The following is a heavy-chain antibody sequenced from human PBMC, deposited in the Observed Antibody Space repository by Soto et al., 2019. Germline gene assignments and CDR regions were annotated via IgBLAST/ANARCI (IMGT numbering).Heavy chain of an antibody. V-gene: IGHV4-34*01. Sequence: SETLSLTCAVYGGSFSGYYWSWIRQPPGKGLEWIGEINHSGSTNYNPSLKSRVTISVDTSKNQFSLKLSSVTAADTAVYYCARLRSIAARPTSYYFDYWGQGTQVTVSS. D-gene: IGHD6-6*01. J-gene: IGHJ4*02. CDR3: ARLRSIAARPTSYYFDY. CDR1: GGSFSGYY. CDR2: INHSGST.